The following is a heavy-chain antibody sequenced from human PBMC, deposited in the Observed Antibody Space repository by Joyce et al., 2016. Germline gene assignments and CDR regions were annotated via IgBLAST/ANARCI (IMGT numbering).Heavy chain of an antibody. Sequence: EVQLVESGGNLVKPGGSLRLSCAASGFTFSRYWMNWVRQAPGSGLEWGTNLNHDGGETSSVDSLKGGFTISRDNAKNSLYLQINSLRAEDTAVYYCARGINESPVIDDWGQGTLVIVSS. V-gene: IGHV3-7*03. D-gene: IGHD2-21*01. CDR3: ARGINESPVIDD. J-gene: IGHJ4*02. CDR2: LNHDGGET. CDR1: GFTFSRYW.